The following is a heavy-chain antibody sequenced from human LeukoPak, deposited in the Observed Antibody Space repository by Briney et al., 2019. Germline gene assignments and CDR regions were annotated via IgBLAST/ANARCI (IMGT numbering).Heavy chain of an antibody. J-gene: IGHJ5*01. CDR2: ISGTGGAT. D-gene: IGHD2-21*01. Sequence: PGGSLRLSCVASGFSFGNYAMSWVRQAPGKGLKWVSKISGTGGATWYAGFARDRFTISRDNSKKTLYLQMSGLRVEDTAMYYCVKDPRDTYGTNWFVSWGQGTLLIVSS. CDR3: VKDPRDTYGTNWFVS. V-gene: IGHV3-23*01. CDR1: GFSFGNYA.